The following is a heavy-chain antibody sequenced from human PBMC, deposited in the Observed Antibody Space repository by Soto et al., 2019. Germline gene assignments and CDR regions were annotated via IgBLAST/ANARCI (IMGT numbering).Heavy chain of an antibody. CDR2: IKSKTDGWST. D-gene: IGHD3-16*01. V-gene: IGHV3-15*07. J-gene: IGHJ4*02. Sequence: GGSLRLSCAASGFTFSNAWMNWVRQAPGKGLEWVGRIKSKTDGWSTDYVTPVKGRFTSSIHDSENTLYLQMNSLKTEDTAVYYCTTSRKELVDSLGEAGSFDYWGQGTLVTVSS. CDR3: TTSRKELVDSLGEAGSFDY. CDR1: GFTFSNAW.